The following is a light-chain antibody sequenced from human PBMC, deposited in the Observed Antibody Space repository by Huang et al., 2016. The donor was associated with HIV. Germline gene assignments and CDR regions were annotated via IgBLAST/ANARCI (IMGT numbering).Light chain of an antibody. Sequence: DIQMTQSPSSLSVSVGDRVTITCRASQSISTYLNWYQHKSGKAPKLLIYGVSNLQSGAPSRFSGSGSGTDFTLTISSLQPEDFATYSCQQSYTTPWTFSQGTKVEIK. CDR2: GVS. V-gene: IGKV1-39*01. CDR3: QQSYTTPWT. J-gene: IGKJ1*01. CDR1: QSISTY.